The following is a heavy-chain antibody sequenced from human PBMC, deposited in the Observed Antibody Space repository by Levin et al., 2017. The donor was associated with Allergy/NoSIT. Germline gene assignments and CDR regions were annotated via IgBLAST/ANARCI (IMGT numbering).Heavy chain of an antibody. D-gene: IGHD3-3*01. CDR3: ARGSPPTIFGVVILGGKKKPFDY. CDR2: INHSGST. Sequence: SETLSLTCAVYGGSFSGYYWSWIRQPPGKGLEWIGEINHSGSTNYNPSLKSRVTISVDTSKNQFSLKLSSVTAADTAVYYCARGSPPTIFGVVILGGKKKPFDYWGQGTLVTVSS. J-gene: IGHJ4*02. V-gene: IGHV4-34*01. CDR1: GGSFSGYY.